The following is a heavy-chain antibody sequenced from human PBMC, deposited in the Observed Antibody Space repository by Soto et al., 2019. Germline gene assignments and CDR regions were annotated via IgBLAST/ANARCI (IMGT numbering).Heavy chain of an antibody. V-gene: IGHV3-7*02. CDR3: TKPSSSLQWPPFDP. J-gene: IGHJ5*02. Sequence: VGSLRLSCEGSGFTFSSNWMSWVRQAPGKGLEWVARLNEDGSEKQYADSVKGRFTISRDNSKNTLYLQMNSLRVEDTAVYYCTKPSSSLQWPPFDPWGHGTLVTVSS. CDR1: GFTFSSNW. CDR2: LNEDGSEK. D-gene: IGHD6-19*01.